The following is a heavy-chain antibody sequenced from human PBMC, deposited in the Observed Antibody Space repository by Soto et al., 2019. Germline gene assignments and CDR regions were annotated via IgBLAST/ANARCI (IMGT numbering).Heavy chain of an antibody. Sequence: QVQLVQSGAEVKKPESSGKVSCKAPGGTFSTYAISWVRQAPGQGLEWMGGIIPMFGTANYAQRFQDRVTITADESTNTVYMELSSLRSEDTAVYFCASGIQLWLRRINNGYSGWGQGTLVTVSS. CDR3: ASGIQLWLRRINNGYSG. J-gene: IGHJ4*02. CDR2: IIPMFGTA. V-gene: IGHV1-69*12. D-gene: IGHD5-18*01. CDR1: GGTFSTYA.